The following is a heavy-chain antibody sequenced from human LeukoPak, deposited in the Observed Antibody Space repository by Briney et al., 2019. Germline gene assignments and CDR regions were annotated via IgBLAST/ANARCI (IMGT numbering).Heavy chain of an antibody. CDR1: GFTFSSYA. V-gene: IGHV3-23*01. J-gene: IGHJ4*02. Sequence: SGGSLRLSCAASGFTFSSYAMSWVRQAPGKGLEWVSAISGSGGSTYYADSVKGRFTISRDNSKNTLYLQMNSLRAEDTAVYYCAKDIGVYGSGSYSYDYWGQGTLVTVSS. CDR2: ISGSGGST. D-gene: IGHD3-10*01. CDR3: AKDIGVYGSGSYSYDY.